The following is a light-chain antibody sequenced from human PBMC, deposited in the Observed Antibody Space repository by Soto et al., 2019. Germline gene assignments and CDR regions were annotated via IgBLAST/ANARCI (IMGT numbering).Light chain of an antibody. J-gene: IGLJ1*01. CDR3: GTWDSSLSAYV. Sequence: QSVSTQPPSVSAAPGQKVTISCSGSSSNIGNNYVSWYQQLPGTAPKLLIYDNNKRPSGIPDRFSSSKSGTSATLGITGLQTGDEADYYCGTWDSSLSAYVFGTGTKLTVL. V-gene: IGLV1-51*01. CDR1: SSNIGNNY. CDR2: DNN.